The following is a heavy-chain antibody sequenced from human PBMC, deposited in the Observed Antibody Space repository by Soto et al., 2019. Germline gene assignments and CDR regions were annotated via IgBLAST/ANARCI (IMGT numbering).Heavy chain of an antibody. CDR2: INPNSGGT. Sequence: ASVKVSCKASGYTFTGYYMHWVRQAPGQGLELMRWINPNSGGTNYAQKFQGWVTMTRGTSISTAYMELSRLRSDDTAVYYCARNSVSSSSFYYYYYYGMDVWGQGTTVTVSS. V-gene: IGHV1-2*04. CDR1: GYTFTGYY. D-gene: IGHD6-6*01. CDR3: ARNSVSSSSFYYYYYYGMDV. J-gene: IGHJ6*02.